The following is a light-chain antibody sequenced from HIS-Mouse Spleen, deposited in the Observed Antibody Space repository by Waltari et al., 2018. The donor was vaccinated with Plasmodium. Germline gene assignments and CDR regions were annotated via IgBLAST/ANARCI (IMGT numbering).Light chain of an antibody. CDR1: ALPNQD. CDR3: YSTDSSGNHRV. V-gene: IGLV3-10*01. Sequence: SYELTQPPSVSVSPGQTDRITCSGDALPNQDAYWYQQNSGQAPVLVRYEDSKRPSGIPERFSGSSSGTMATLTISGAQVEDEADYYCYSTDSSGNHRVFGGGTKLTVL. J-gene: IGLJ3*02. CDR2: EDS.